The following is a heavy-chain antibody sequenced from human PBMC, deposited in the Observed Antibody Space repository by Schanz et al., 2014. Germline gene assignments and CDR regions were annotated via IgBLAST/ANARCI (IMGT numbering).Heavy chain of an antibody. D-gene: IGHD6-13*01. CDR1: GFDFNSYS. Sequence: EVRLVESGGGLVQPGGSLRLSCEASGFDFNSYSMNWVRQVPGKGLEWLSYIATSSSTRHYADSVKGRVTISRDNAKKTLSLQMISLRAEDTSVYFCARVRRRIATPSTPSFRNYYYYAMDVWGQGTTVTVSS. CDR3: ARVRRRIATPSTPSFRNYYYYAMDV. J-gene: IGHJ6*02. CDR2: IATSSSTR. V-gene: IGHV3-48*04.